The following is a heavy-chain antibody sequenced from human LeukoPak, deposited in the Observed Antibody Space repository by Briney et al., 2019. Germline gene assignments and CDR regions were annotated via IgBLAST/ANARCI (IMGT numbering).Heavy chain of an antibody. V-gene: IGHV3-74*01. D-gene: IGHD6-13*01. J-gene: IGHJ4*02. CDR1: GFTFSSYW. CDR2: INTDGSST. Sequence: GGSLRLSCAASGFTFSSYWMHWVRQAPGKGLVWVSRINTDGSSTSYADSVKGRFTISRDNSKNTLYLQMNSLRAEDTAVYYCARIAAAGTGDYWGQGTLVTVSS. CDR3: ARIAAAGTGDY.